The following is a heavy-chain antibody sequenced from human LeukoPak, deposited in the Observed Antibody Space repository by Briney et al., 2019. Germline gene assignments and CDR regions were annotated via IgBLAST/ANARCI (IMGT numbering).Heavy chain of an antibody. V-gene: IGHV3-33*01. CDR1: GFTFSSYG. J-gene: IGHJ4*02. CDR2: IWSDGNKK. Sequence: PGRSLRLSCSASGFTFSSYGMHWVRQAPGKGLEWVAMIWSDGNKKNYVDSAKGRFTISRDNSKNTLYLQLNGLRVEDTAVYYCVRGDGSILFDYWGQGTLVTVSS. CDR3: VRGDGSILFDY. D-gene: IGHD5-24*01.